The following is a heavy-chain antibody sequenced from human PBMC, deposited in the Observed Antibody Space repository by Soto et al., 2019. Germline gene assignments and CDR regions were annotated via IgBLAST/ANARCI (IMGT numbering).Heavy chain of an antibody. Sequence: PSETLSLTCTVSGGSISSYYWSWIRQPPGKGLEWIGYIYYSGSTNYNPSLKSRVTISVDTSKNQFSLKLSSVTAADTAVYYCAREIAAAGTSWFDPWGQGTLVTVSS. D-gene: IGHD6-13*01. V-gene: IGHV4-59*01. CDR3: AREIAAAGTSWFDP. CDR2: IYYSGST. J-gene: IGHJ5*02. CDR1: GGSISSYY.